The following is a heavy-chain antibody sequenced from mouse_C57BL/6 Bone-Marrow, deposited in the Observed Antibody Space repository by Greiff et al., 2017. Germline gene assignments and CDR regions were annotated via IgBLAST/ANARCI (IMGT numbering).Heavy chain of an antibody. D-gene: IGHD1-1*01. CDR3: AAIYYYGSSYYYAMDY. V-gene: IGHV1-81*01. CDR1: GYTFTSYG. Sequence: VQLQQSGAELARPGASVKLSCKASGYTFTSYGISWVKQRTGRGLEWIGEIYPRSGNTYYNEKFKGKATLTADKSSSTAYMELRSLTSEDSAVYFCAAIYYYGSSYYYAMDYWGQGTSVTVSS. J-gene: IGHJ4*01. CDR2: IYPRSGNT.